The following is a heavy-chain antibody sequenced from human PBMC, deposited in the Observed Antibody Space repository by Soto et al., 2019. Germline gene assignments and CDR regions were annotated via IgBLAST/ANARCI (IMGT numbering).Heavy chain of an antibody. D-gene: IGHD3-9*01. CDR3: AKDPGSFEGLDY. J-gene: IGHJ4*02. CDR1: GFNFINYG. V-gene: IGHV3-30*18. CDR2: ISYDGNNK. Sequence: QVQLVESGGGVVQPGRSLRLSCATSGFNFINYGMHWVRQAPGKGLEWVAVISYDGNNKYYADSVKGRFTISRDNSKNTVYLQMNSLRPEDTAVYYCAKDPGSFEGLDYWGQGTLATVSS.